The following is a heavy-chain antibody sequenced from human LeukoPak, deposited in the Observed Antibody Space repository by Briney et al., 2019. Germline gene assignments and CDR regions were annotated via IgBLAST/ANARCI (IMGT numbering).Heavy chain of an antibody. D-gene: IGHD5-12*01. CDR1: GFTFSSYG. CDR2: ISYDGSNK. V-gene: IGHV3-30*18. J-gene: IGHJ6*02. CDR3: AKDQIVATIFSPYYYYGMDV. Sequence: GGSLRLSCAASGFTFSSYGMHWVRQAPGKGLEWVAVISYDGSNKYYADSVKGRFTISRDNSKNTLYLQMNSLRAEDTAVYYCAKDQIVATIFSPYYYYGMDVWGQGTTVTVSS.